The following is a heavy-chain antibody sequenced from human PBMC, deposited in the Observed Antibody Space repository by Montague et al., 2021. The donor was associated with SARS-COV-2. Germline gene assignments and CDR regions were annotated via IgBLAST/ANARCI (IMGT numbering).Heavy chain of an antibody. CDR1: GGSLSPYY. J-gene: IGHJ5*02. CDR2: IYYSGNT. V-gene: IGHV4-59*04. D-gene: IGHD3-10*02. CDR3: ARLRIVLFVDSTGGWIDP. Sequence: SETLSLTCTVSGGSLSPYYWFWIRQPPGKGLEWIGNIYYSGNTYYNPSLKSRVTISIDTSKNMFSLKLNSVTAADTSVYYCARLRIVLFVDSTGGWIDPWGHGTLVTVSS.